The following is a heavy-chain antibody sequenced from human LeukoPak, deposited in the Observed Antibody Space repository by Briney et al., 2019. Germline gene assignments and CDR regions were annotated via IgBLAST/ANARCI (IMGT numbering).Heavy chain of an antibody. CDR1: GFNFSNAW. Sequence: GGSLRLSCAASGFNFSNAWLNWVRQAQGKGLQWVGHIKGEMDGVTTDYAAPVNGRFTISTDNSKNTLYLTMSRLKTEDTAVYYCTTGHLDYYFDSWGQGTLVTVSS. J-gene: IGHJ4*02. V-gene: IGHV3-15*01. CDR2: IKGEMDGVTT. CDR3: TTGHLDYYFDS.